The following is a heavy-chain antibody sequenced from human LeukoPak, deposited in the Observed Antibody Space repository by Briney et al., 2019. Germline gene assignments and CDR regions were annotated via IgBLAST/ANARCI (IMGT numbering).Heavy chain of an antibody. CDR3: ARHNYDSSGFLKY. V-gene: IGHV4-39*01. Sequence: SETLSLTCTVSGGSFSSRSYYWGWIRQPPGKGLEGIGRIYYIGSTYYNPSLKSRVTISVDTSKNQFSLKLSSVTAADTAVYYCARHNYDSSGFLKYWGQGTLVTVSS. D-gene: IGHD3-22*01. CDR2: IYYIGST. CDR1: GGSFSSRSYY. J-gene: IGHJ4*02.